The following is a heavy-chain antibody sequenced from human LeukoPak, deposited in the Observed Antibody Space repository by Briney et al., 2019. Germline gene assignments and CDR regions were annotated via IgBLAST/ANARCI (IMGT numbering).Heavy chain of an antibody. V-gene: IGHV3-23*01. D-gene: IGHD1-26*01. CDR1: GFTFSSYA. CDR3: AKANPEVGCTPFDY. J-gene: IGHJ4*02. Sequence: GGSLRLSCAASGFTFSSYAMSWVRQAPGKGLEWVSAISGSGGSTYYADSVTGRFTISRDNSKNTLYLQINSLRAEDTAVYYCAKANPEVGCTPFDYWGQGTLVTVSS. CDR2: ISGSGGST.